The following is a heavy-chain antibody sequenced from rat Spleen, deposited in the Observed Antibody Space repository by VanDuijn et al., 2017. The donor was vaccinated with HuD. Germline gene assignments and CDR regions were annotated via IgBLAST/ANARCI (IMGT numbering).Heavy chain of an antibody. J-gene: IGHJ3*01. V-gene: IGHV5-29*01. CDR1: GFTFSDYY. CDR3: ARPKLGMSWFAY. D-gene: IGHD5-1*01. CDR2: ISYDGTST. Sequence: EVQLVESDGGLVQPGRSLKLSCAASGFTFSDYYMAWVRQAPTTGLEWVATISYDGTSTYYRDSVKGRFTISQDNAKSTLYLQMDSLRSEDTATYYCARPKLGMSWFAYWGQGTLVTVSS.